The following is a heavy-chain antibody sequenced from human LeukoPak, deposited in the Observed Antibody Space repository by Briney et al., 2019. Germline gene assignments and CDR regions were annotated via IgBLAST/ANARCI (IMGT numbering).Heavy chain of an antibody. Sequence: PGGSLRLSCAASGFTFNSHGMHWVRQAPGTGLEWVALIWYDGSNKYYVESVKGRFTISRDNSKSTLYLQMNSLRAEDTAVYYCARANYYSSGSYYGMDVWGQGTTVTVSS. D-gene: IGHD3-10*01. J-gene: IGHJ6*02. V-gene: IGHV3-33*01. CDR1: GFTFNSHG. CDR3: ARANYYSSGSYYGMDV. CDR2: IWYDGSNK.